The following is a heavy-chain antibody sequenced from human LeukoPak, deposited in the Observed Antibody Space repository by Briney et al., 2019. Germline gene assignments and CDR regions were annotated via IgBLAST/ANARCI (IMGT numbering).Heavy chain of an antibody. CDR2: MPYDGSNK. J-gene: IGHJ4*02. Sequence: PGGSLRLSCAASGFIFSTYGIHWVRQAPGKGLEWVAFMPYDGSNKYYIDSVKGRFTISRDNSKSTLYLQMNSLRAEDTAVYYCVTNFDPDVDWGQGTLVTVSS. V-gene: IGHV3-30*02. CDR1: GFIFSTYG. CDR3: VTNFDPDVD. D-gene: IGHD3-9*01.